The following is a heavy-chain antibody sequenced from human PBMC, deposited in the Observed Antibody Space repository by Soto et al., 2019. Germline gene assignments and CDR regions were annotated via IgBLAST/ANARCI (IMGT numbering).Heavy chain of an antibody. Sequence: GGSLSLSCAASGFTFSGYRMHWVRQAPGKGRVCVSRINSDGSSTDYADSVRGRFTISRDNAKNTLHLQMDSLRAEDTAVYYCARTNYHFDLWGQGTPVP. CDR2: INSDGSST. D-gene: IGHD3-10*01. CDR1: GFTFSGYR. CDR3: ARTNYHFDL. J-gene: IGHJ4*02. V-gene: IGHV3-74*01.